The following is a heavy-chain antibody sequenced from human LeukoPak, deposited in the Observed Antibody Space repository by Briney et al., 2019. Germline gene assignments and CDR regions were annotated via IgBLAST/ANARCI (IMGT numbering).Heavy chain of an antibody. D-gene: IGHD3-9*01. V-gene: IGHV1-18*01. J-gene: IGHJ4*02. CDR1: GYTFTSYG. CDR3: ARPDDDDWAYYFDY. CDR2: ISAYNGNT. Sequence: RASVTVSCKASGYTFTSYGISWVRQAPGQGLEWMGWISAYNGNTNYAQKLQGRVTMTTDTSTSTAYMELRSLRSDDTAVYYCARPDDDDWAYYFDYWGQGTLVTVSS.